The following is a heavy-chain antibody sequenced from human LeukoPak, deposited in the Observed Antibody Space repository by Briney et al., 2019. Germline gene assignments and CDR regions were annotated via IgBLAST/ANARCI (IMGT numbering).Heavy chain of an antibody. Sequence: GGSLRLSCVASGLSVRGSYMSWVRQAPGKGLEWVSVIYSGDRTYYADSVKGRFTISRDTSKNTLYLQMNNLRADDTAMYYCTRDLTGTTWSENDYWGQGALATISS. CDR1: GLSVRGSY. J-gene: IGHJ4*02. CDR3: TRDLTGTTWSENDY. CDR2: IYSGDRT. V-gene: IGHV3-53*01. D-gene: IGHD6-13*01.